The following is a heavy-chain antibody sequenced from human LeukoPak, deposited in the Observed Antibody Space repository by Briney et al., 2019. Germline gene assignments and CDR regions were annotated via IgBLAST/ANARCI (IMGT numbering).Heavy chain of an antibody. CDR1: GFTFSSYA. CDR2: ISYDGSNK. D-gene: IGHD6-19*01. J-gene: IGHJ4*02. Sequence: PGGSLRLSCAASGFTFSSYAMHWVRQAPGKGLEWVAVISYDGSNKYYADSVKGRFTISRDNSKNTLYLQMNSLRAEDTAVYYCAREGAGIAVAGISSPYFDYWGQGTLVTVSS. V-gene: IGHV3-30-3*01. CDR3: AREGAGIAVAGISSPYFDY.